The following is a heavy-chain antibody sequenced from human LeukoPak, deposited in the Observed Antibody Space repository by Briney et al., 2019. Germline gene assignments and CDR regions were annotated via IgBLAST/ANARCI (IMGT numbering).Heavy chain of an antibody. CDR3: ARGTWEFSGPFDY. CDR1: GFTFSSYW. Sequence: PGGSLRLSCAASGFTFSSYWMSWVRQAPGKGLEWVANIKQDGSEKYYVDSVKGRFTISRDNAKNSLYLQMNSLRAEDTAVYYCARGTWEFSGPFDYWGQGTLVTVSS. J-gene: IGHJ4*02. V-gene: IGHV3-7*01. CDR2: IKQDGSEK. D-gene: IGHD3-16*02.